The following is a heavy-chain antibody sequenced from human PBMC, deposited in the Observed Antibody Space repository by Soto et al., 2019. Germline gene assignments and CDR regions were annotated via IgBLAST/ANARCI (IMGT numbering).Heavy chain of an antibody. CDR3: ARRWSGPDY. CDR1: GGSISIYY. Sequence: QVHLQESGPGLVKPSETLSLTCTVSGGSISIYYWNWIRQPPGKGLEWIGYVHYSGTTSYNPSVESRVTISLYASKKQFSLRLTSVTAADTAVYYCARRWSGPDYWGQGTLVTVSS. J-gene: IGHJ4*02. D-gene: IGHD3-10*01. CDR2: VHYSGTT. V-gene: IGHV4-59*01.